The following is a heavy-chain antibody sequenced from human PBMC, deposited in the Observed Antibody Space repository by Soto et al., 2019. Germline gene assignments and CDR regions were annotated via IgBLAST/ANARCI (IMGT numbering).Heavy chain of an antibody. V-gene: IGHV3-48*03. Sequence: EVQLVESGGGWAQPGGSLRLSCVASGFMFNTYEMNWVRQAPGRELEWISYIDSSGRTKYYADSVKGRLILSRVNAQNSRFLQMNCLRVDGTAVYYCATLLGASYDRQHLDYWCQGTLVTVSS. CDR3: ATLLGASYDRQHLDY. D-gene: IGHD1-26*01. CDR2: IDSSGRTK. CDR1: GFMFNTYE. J-gene: IGHJ4*02.